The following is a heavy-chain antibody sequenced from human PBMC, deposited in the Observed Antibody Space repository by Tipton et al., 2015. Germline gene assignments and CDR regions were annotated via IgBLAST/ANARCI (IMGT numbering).Heavy chain of an antibody. J-gene: IGHJ4*02. V-gene: IGHV4-59*01. CDR2: IYYSGST. Sequence: TLSLTCTVSGGSISSYYWSWIRQPPGKGLEWIGYIYYSGSTNYNPSLKSRVTISVDTSKNQFSLKLRSVTAVDTAVYYCAREAYSSSGLIFDYWGQGTLVTVSS. CDR1: GGSISSYY. D-gene: IGHD6-6*01. CDR3: AREAYSSSGLIFDY.